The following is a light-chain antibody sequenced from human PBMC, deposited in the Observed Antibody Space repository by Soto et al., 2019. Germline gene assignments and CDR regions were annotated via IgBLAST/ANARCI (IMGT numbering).Light chain of an antibody. CDR1: SSDIGGYRY. CDR2: EVT. V-gene: IGLV2-14*01. J-gene: IGLJ3*02. Sequence: QAVVTQPASLSGSLGQSITISCTGTSSDIGGYRYVSWYQHHPDTAPKLMIYEVTSRPSGVSSRFSGSKSGNTASLTISGLQPEDEADYYCSSYTKDAWVFGGGTKLTVL. CDR3: SSYTKDAWV.